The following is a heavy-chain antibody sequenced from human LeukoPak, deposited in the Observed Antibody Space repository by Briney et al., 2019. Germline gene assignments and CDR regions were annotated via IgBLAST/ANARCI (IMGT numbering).Heavy chain of an antibody. V-gene: IGHV3-74*01. CDR3: TRAGRSDHSGSFF. CDR2: INGDESSI. CDR1: GFTFSSYW. Sequence: GGSLRLSCAASGFTFSSYWMHWVRQAPGKGLVWVSRINGDESSISYADSVKGRFTISRDNAKNTLYLQMNRLRAEDTAVYYCTRAGRSDHSGSFFWGQGTLVTVSS. D-gene: IGHD1-26*01. J-gene: IGHJ4*02.